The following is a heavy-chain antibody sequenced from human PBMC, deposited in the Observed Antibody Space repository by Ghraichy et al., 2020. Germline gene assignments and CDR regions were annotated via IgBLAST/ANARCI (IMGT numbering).Heavy chain of an antibody. Sequence: GGSLRLSCAASGFTFSSYSMNWVRQAPGKGLEWVSYISSSSSTIYYADSVKGRFTISRDNAKNSLYLQMNSLRAEDTAVYYCARDQTYSYDSSGLFDYWGQGTLVTVSS. V-gene: IGHV3-48*01. CDR2: ISSSSSTI. CDR1: GFTFSSYS. CDR3: ARDQTYSYDSSGLFDY. D-gene: IGHD3-22*01. J-gene: IGHJ4*02.